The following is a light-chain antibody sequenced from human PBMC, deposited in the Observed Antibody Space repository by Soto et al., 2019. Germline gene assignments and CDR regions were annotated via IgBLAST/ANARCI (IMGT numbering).Light chain of an antibody. J-gene: IGLJ3*02. V-gene: IGLV2-14*01. CDR3: SSYSSSSTRV. CDR1: SSDVGGYNY. Sequence: QSVLTQPASVSGSPGQSITISCTGTSSDVGGYNYVSWYQQHPGKVPKLMIYGVSNRPSGVSNRFSGSKSGNTASLTISALQAEDEADYYCSSYSSSSTRVFGGGTKLTVL. CDR2: GVS.